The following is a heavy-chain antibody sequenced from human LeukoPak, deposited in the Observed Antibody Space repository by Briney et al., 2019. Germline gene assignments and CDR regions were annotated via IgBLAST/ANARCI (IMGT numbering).Heavy chain of an antibody. D-gene: IGHD2-15*01. CDR3: ARGYCSGGTCYLVENWFDP. J-gene: IGHJ5*02. CDR2: INPNSGDT. V-gene: IGHV1-2*02. Sequence: ASVKVSCKASGYTFTVYYMYWVRQAPGQGLEWMGWINPNSGDTGYAQNFQGRVTMTRDTSISTAYMELTNLRSDDTAVYYCARGYCSGGTCYLVENWFDPWGQGTLVTVSS. CDR1: GYTFTVYY.